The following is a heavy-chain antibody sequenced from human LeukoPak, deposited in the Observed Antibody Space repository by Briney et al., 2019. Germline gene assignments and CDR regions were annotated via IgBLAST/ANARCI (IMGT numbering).Heavy chain of an antibody. CDR2: IYHSGST. V-gene: IGHV4-38-2*02. Sequence: PSETLSLTCSVSDDSITMYYWGWIRQPPGKGLEWIGSIYHSGSTYYNPSLKSRVTISVDTSKNQFSLKLSSVTAADTAVYYCARGGGGSNLFDPWGQGTLVTVSS. J-gene: IGHJ5*02. CDR1: DDSITMYY. CDR3: ARGGGGSNLFDP. D-gene: IGHD3-10*01.